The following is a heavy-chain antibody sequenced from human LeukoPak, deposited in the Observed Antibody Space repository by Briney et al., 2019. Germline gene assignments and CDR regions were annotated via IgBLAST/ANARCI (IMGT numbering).Heavy chain of an antibody. D-gene: IGHD6-13*01. CDR2: IYYSGST. J-gene: IGHJ4*02. CDR1: GGSISSYY. Sequence: SETLPLTCTVSGGSISSYYWSWIRQPPGKGLEWIGYIYYSGSTNYNPSLKSRVTISVDTSKNQFSLKLSSVTAADTAVYHCARLSAAAGTSTGGSRYYFDYWGQGTLVTVSS. CDR3: ARLSAAAGTSTGGSRYYFDY. V-gene: IGHV4-59*01.